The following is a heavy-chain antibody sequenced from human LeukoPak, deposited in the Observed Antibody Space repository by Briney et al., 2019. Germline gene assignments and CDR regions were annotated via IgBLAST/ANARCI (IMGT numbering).Heavy chain of an antibody. CDR2: IKEDGSEK. CDR3: ARDHHPSYCLPDY. Sequence: GGSLRLSCAVSGFTFSSYWMTWVRQAPGKGLEWVASIKEDGSEKYYEDSVKGRFTISRDNAKNSLYLQMNSLRAEDTAVYYCARDHHPSYCLPDYWGQGTLVTVSS. CDR1: GFTFSSYW. D-gene: IGHD1-26*01. V-gene: IGHV3-7*04. J-gene: IGHJ4*02.